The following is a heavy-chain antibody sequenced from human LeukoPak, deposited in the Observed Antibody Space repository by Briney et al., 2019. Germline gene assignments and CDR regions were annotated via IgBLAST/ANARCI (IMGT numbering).Heavy chain of an antibody. Sequence: GGSLRLSCIASGFTFSSYWMHWVRQAPGKGLVWVSRINSDGSSTSYADSVKGRFTISRDNAKNTLYLQMNSLRVEDTAVYYCARGYYFDRSGDPYWGQGTLVTVSS. CDR1: GFTFSSYW. CDR2: INSDGSST. J-gene: IGHJ4*02. CDR3: ARGYYFDRSGDPY. D-gene: IGHD3-22*01. V-gene: IGHV3-74*01.